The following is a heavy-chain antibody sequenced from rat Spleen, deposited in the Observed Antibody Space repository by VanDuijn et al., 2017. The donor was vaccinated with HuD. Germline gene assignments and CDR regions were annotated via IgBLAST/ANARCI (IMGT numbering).Heavy chain of an antibody. D-gene: IGHD1-2*01. Sequence: QVQLKESGPGLVQPSQTLSLTCTVSGFSLISYTVSWVRQPPGKGLEWMGGIWNDGSTNYNSALKSRLSISRDTSKSQVFLKMNRLQNEDTSMCFCARRDYESSNIYEYWGQGVMVTVSS. J-gene: IGHJ2*01. CDR3: ARRDYESSNIYEY. V-gene: IGHV2-15*01. CDR1: GFSLISYT. CDR2: IWNDGST.